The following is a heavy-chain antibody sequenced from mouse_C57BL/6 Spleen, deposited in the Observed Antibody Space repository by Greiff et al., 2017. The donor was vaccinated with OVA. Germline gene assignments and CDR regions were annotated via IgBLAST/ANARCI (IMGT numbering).Heavy chain of an antibody. CDR2: YPGSGNTY. CDR1: YTFTDYYM. D-gene: IGHD1-1*01. CDR3: RSDYYGSSYGYFDV. Sequence: VQLKQSGPELVKPGASVKMSCKASGYTFTDYYMHWVKQKPGKGLEWIGEIYPGSGNTYYNEKFKGKATLTADTSSSTAYMQLSSLTSEDSAVYFCARSDYYGSSYGYFDVWGTGTTVTVSS. V-gene: IGHV1-83*01. J-gene: IGHJ1*03.